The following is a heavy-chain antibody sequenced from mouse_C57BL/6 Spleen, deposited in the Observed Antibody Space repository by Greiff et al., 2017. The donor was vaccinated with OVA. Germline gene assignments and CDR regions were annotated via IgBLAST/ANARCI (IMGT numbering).Heavy chain of an antibody. D-gene: IGHD1-1*01. J-gene: IGHJ1*03. CDR3: ARHYYGSRDWYFDV. CDR2: ISSGGSYT. CDR1: GFTFSSYG. V-gene: IGHV5-6*01. Sequence: VQGVESGGDLVKPGGSLKLSCAASGFTFSSYGMSWVRQTPDKRLEWVATISSGGSYTYYPDSVKGRFTISRDNATNTLYLQMSSLKSEDTAMYYGARHYYGSRDWYFDVWGTGTTVTVSS.